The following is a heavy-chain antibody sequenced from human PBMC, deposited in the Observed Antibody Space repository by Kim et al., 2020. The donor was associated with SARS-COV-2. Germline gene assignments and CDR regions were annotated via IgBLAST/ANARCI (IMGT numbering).Heavy chain of an antibody. CDR3: ARIRDGGSAWGGGC. J-gene: IGHJ4*02. D-gene: IGHD2-15*01. Sequence: ASVKVSCKASGYTFTGYYIHWVRQAPGQGLEWLGRINPNTGGTNYAQSFQGRVTMTRDTSISTAYMELSGLSSDDTALYYCARIRDGGSAWGGGCWGRG. CDR1: GYTFTGYY. V-gene: IGHV1-2*06. CDR2: INPNTGGT.